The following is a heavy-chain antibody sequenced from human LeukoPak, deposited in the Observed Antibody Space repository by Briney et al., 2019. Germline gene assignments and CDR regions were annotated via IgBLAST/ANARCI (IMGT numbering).Heavy chain of an antibody. CDR1: GGTFHSYI. J-gene: IGHJ4*02. CDR3: ARDQRPSCLGVISYSGDC. CDR2: IVPIIGTA. D-gene: IGHD2-15*01. V-gene: IGHV1-69*13. Sequence: GASVKVSCKASGGTFHSYIVTGVRQAPGQGLEWMGGIVPIIGTANYAQKFQGRVTITADDSTSTAYMELRSLRSEDTAIYYCARDQRPSCLGVISYSGDCWGQGTLVTVTS.